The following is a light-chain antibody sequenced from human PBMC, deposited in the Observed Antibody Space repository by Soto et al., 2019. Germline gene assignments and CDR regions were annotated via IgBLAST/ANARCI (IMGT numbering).Light chain of an antibody. Sequence: DIQMTQSPSSLSASVGDRVTITCRASQNNGIYLNWYQKKPGKAPKLLIHAASSLQSGVPSTFSGSGSGTDFALTISSLQPEDFGTYYCHQTYANPWTFAQGTKVEVK. J-gene: IGKJ1*01. V-gene: IGKV1-39*01. CDR3: HQTYANPWT. CDR2: AAS. CDR1: QNNGIY.